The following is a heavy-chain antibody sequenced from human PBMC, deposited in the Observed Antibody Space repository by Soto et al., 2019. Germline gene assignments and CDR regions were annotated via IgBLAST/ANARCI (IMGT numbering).Heavy chain of an antibody. CDR2: IYYSGST. V-gene: IGHV4-59*01. CDR1: GGSISSYY. Sequence: KASETLSLTCTVSGGSISSYYWSWIRQPPGKGLEWIGYIYYSGSTNYNPSLNSRVTMSVDTSKNQFSLKVNSVTAADTAVYYCARESYYGSGATVVAYWGQGTLVTVSS. J-gene: IGHJ4*02. D-gene: IGHD3-10*01. CDR3: ARESYYGSGATVVAY.